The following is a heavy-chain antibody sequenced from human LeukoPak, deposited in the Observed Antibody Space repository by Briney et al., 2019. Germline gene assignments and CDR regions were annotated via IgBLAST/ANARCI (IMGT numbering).Heavy chain of an antibody. CDR1: GGSFSGYY. D-gene: IGHD3-22*01. CDR3: ARLPYYTLPFDY. V-gene: IGHV4-34*01. Sequence: SETLSLTCAVYGGSFSGYYWSWIRQPPGKGLEWIGEINHSGSTNYNPSLKSRVTISVDTSKNQFSLKLSSVTAADTAVYYCARLPYYTLPFDYWGQGTLVTVSS. CDR2: INHSGST. J-gene: IGHJ4*02.